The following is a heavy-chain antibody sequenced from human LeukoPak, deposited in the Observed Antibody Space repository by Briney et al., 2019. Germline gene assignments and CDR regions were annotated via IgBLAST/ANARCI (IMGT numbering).Heavy chain of an antibody. CDR3: ARDLGIAARPDY. D-gene: IGHD6-6*01. J-gene: IGHJ4*02. CDR2: IYHSGST. CDR1: GGSISSYY. Sequence: SETLSLTCTVSGGSISSYYWGWIRQPPGKWLEWIGSIYHSGSTYYNPSLKSRVTISVDTSKNQFSLKLSSVTAADTAVYYCARDLGIAARPDYWGQGTLDTVSS. V-gene: IGHV4-38-2*02.